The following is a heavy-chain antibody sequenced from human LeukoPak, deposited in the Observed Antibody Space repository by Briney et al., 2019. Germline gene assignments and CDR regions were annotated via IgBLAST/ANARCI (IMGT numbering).Heavy chain of an antibody. V-gene: IGHV3-30*18. CDR3: AKTAGFQTYYYYYYMDV. CDR1: GFSFSSYG. J-gene: IGHJ6*03. D-gene: IGHD3-3*01. Sequence: PGGSLRLSCAASGFSFSSYGMHWVRQAPGKGLEWVAVISYDGSNKYYADSVKGRFTISRDNSKNTLYLQMNSLRAEDTAVYYCAKTAGFQTYYYYYYMDVWGKGTTVTISS. CDR2: ISYDGSNK.